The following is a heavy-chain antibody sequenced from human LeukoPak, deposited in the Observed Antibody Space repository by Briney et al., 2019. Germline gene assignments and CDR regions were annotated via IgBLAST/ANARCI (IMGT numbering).Heavy chain of an antibody. V-gene: IGHV4-61*02. Sequence: SETLSLTCTVSGGSISSGSYYWRWIRQPAGKVLEWIGRIYTSGRTNYNPSLKTRVTISVDTSKNQFSLKLSSVTAADTAVYYCARGLPDDYGDHRGYYYYMDVWGKGTTVTVSS. D-gene: IGHD4-17*01. CDR1: GGSISSGSYY. CDR3: ARGLPDDYGDHRGYYYYMDV. J-gene: IGHJ6*03. CDR2: IYTSGRT.